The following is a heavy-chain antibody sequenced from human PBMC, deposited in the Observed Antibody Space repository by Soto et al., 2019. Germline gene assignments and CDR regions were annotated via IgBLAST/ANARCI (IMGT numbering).Heavy chain of an antibody. D-gene: IGHD3-22*01. V-gene: IGHV1-18*04. CDR2: ISAYNGNT. J-gene: IGHJ4*02. CDR1: CYTFTSYG. CDR3: ARVGYYDSSGYYDY. Sequence: SVKVSCKASCYTFTSYGISLLRQAPGQGLEWMGWISAYNGNTNYAQKLQGRVTMTTDTSTSTAYMELRSLRSDDTAVYYCARVGYYDSSGYYDYWGQGTLVTVSS.